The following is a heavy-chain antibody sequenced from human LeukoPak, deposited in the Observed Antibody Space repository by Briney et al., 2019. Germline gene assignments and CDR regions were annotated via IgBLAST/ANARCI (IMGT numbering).Heavy chain of an antibody. CDR2: ISANNGDT. CDR3: ARDWPTVIADY. CDR1: GYTFTSHG. V-gene: IGHV1-18*01. D-gene: IGHD4-11*01. Sequence: GASVNVSCKTSGYTFTSHGISWVRQAPGQGLEWMGWISANNGDTNYAQRMQGRLTMTTDTSTSTAYMELRSLSSDDTAIYYCARDWPTVIADYWGQGTLVTVSS. J-gene: IGHJ4*02.